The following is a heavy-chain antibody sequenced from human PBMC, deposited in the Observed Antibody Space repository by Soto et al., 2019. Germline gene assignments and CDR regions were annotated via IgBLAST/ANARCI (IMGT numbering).Heavy chain of an antibody. CDR2: ISSNGGST. D-gene: IGHD6-13*01. CDR3: VKDGPAASSWYDQALGYYYGMDV. V-gene: IGHV3-64D*08. Sequence: GGSLRLSCSASGFTFSSYAMHWVRQAPGKGLEYVSGISSNGGSTYYADSVKGRFTISRDNSKNTLYLQMSSLRAEDTAVYYYVKDGPAASSWYDQALGYYYGMDVWGQGTTVTVSS. J-gene: IGHJ6*02. CDR1: GFTFSSYA.